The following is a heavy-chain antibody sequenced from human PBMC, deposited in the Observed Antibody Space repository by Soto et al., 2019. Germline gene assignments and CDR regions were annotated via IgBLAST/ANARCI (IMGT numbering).Heavy chain of an antibody. V-gene: IGHV3-23*01. CDR1: GFTFSSYA. J-gene: IGHJ4*02. CDR2: ISGSGGST. CDR3: AKDGYYYDSSDY. D-gene: IGHD3-22*01. Sequence: GVSLRLSCAASGFTFSSYAMSWVRQAPGKGLEWVSAISGSGGSTYYADSVKGRFTISRDNSKNTLYLQMNSLRAEDTAVYYCAKDGYYYDSSDYWGQGTLVTVSS.